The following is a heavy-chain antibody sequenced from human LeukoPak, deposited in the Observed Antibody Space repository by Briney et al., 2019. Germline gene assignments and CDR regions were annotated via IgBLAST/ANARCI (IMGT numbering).Heavy chain of an antibody. CDR2: VNGNGGST. CDR1: GFSFSTYA. CDR3: GYYDSSGYYYGRLRY. J-gene: IGHJ4*02. D-gene: IGHD3-22*01. Sequence: GGSLRLSCAASGFSFSTYAMSWVRQAPGKGLEWVSGVNGNGGSTSYADFVKGRFTISRDNSKNTLYLQMNSLRAEDTATYFCGYYDSSGYYYGRLRYWGQGTPVTVSS. V-gene: IGHV3-23*01.